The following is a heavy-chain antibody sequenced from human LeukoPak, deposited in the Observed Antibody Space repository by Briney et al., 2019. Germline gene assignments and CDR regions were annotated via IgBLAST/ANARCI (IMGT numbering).Heavy chain of an antibody. J-gene: IGHJ1*01. Sequence: GGSLRLSCAASGFTFSSHSMNWVRRAPGKGLEWLSYITSSSNLIYYADSVKGRFTTSRDNAKNLVYLQMNSLRAEDTAVYYCARAPTIYDSSGYYPEYFQHWGQGTLVTVSS. CDR3: ARAPTIYDSSGYYPEYFQH. D-gene: IGHD3-22*01. CDR1: GFTFSSHS. V-gene: IGHV3-48*01. CDR2: ITSSSNLI.